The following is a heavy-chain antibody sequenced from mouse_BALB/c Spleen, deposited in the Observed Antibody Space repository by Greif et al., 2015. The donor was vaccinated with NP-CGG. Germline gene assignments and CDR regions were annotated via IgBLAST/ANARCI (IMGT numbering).Heavy chain of an antibody. CDR1: GYSITSDYA. V-gene: IGHV3-2*02. CDR2: ISYSGST. D-gene: IGHD1-1*01. Sequence: EVKLMESGPGLVKPSQPLSLTCTVTGYSITSDYAWNWIRQFPGNKLEWMGYISYSGSTSYNPSLKSRISITRDTSKNQFFLQLNSVTTEDTATYYCARSGYYGKTGFDYWGQGTTLTVSS. CDR3: ARSGYYGKTGFDY. J-gene: IGHJ2*01.